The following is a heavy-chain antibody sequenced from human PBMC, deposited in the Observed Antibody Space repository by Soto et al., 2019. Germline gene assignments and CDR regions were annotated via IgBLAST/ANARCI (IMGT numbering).Heavy chain of an antibody. V-gene: IGHV2-5*02. CDR2: IYWDDDQ. Sequence: ESGSYAGEPTQTLTLTCTFSGFSFSINGVAVGWIRQPPGQALEWLALIYWDDDQRYNPSLKNRLTITKDTSRNQVVLTMTNMDPVDTATYYCAHKRDVSRGFKSWGQGTLVTVSS. CDR1: GFSFSINGVA. J-gene: IGHJ5*01. CDR3: AHKRDVSRGFKS.